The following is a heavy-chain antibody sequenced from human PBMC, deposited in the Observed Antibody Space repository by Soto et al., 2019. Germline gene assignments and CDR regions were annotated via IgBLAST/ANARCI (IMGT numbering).Heavy chain of an antibody. CDR3: ARVPDR. D-gene: IGHD2-2*01. CDR1: GGSISSGGYS. J-gene: IGHJ5*02. V-gene: IGHV4-30-2*01. Sequence: SETLLTCAVSGGSISSGGYSWSWIRQPPGKGLEWIGYIYHSGSTYYNPSLKSRVTISVDRSKNQFSLKLSSVTAADTAVYYCARVPDRWGQGTQDTVSS. CDR2: IYHSGST.